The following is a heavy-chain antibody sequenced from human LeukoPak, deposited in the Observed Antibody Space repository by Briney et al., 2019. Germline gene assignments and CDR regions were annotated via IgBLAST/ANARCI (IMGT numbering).Heavy chain of an antibody. D-gene: IGHD3-10*01. CDR2: IRSNAYGGTT. J-gene: IGHJ4*02. CDR3: TRYRGYFDY. CDR1: RFTFGDYA. Sequence: GGSLRLSCTASRFTFGDYAMNWVRQAPGKGLEWVGFIRSNAYGGTTEYAASVKGRFTISRDDSKSIAYLQMNSLKTEDTAVYYCTRYRGYFDYWGPGTLVTVSS. V-gene: IGHV3-49*04.